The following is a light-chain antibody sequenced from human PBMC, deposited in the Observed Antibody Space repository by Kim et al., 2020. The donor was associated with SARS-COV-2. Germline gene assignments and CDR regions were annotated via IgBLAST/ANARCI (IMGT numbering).Light chain of an antibody. CDR1: SGHSSYA. Sequence: ASVKLTCTQSSGHSSYAIAWHQQQPEKGPRYLMKLNSDGSHSKGDGIPDRFSGSSSGAERYLTISSLQSEDEADYYCQTWGTGIVVFGGGTKVTVL. V-gene: IGLV4-69*01. J-gene: IGLJ2*01. CDR3: QTWGTGIVV. CDR2: LNSDGSH.